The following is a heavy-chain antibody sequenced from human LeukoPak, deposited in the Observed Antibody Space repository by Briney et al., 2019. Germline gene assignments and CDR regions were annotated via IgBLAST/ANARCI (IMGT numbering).Heavy chain of an antibody. CDR2: INPSGASR. CDR1: GGTFSSYD. Sequence: EASVTVSFKASGGTFSSYDISWGRQAQGQGLEWMGMINPSGASRSYAQKFQCRVTMTRDTSTSTVYMELSSLRSEDTAVYYCARQGGYSNAIGMGYWGQGTLVIVSS. CDR3: ARQGGYSNAIGMGY. D-gene: IGHD5-12*01. J-gene: IGHJ4*02. V-gene: IGHV1-46*01.